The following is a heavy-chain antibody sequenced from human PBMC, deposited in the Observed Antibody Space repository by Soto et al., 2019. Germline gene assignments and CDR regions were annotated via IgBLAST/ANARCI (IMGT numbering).Heavy chain of an antibody. CDR3: ARERGSSGWYDA. V-gene: IGHV1-18*01. D-gene: IGHD3-22*01. J-gene: IGHJ5*02. CDR2: ISAYNGNT. Sequence: ASVKVSCKSSGYTFISYAISWLRQAPGQGGEGMGWISAYNGNTNYAHKLHGRVTMTTDTSTSTAYMELRSLRSVDSAVYYGARERGSSGWYDAWGQGTLVTVSS. CDR1: GYTFISYA.